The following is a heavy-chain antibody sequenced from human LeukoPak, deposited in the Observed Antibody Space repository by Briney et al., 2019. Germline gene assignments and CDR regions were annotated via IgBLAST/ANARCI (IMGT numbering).Heavy chain of an antibody. V-gene: IGHV3-23*01. CDR1: EFTFASYA. CDR3: GRDPNGDYVGAFEF. CDR2: IGGRGINT. Sequence: GGSLRVSCVASEFTFASYAMTWVRLIPGKKLEWVASIGGRGINTNYADTVRGRFTISRDNSKNTLYLQMNSLRAEDTAVYYCGRDPNGDYVGAFEFWGQGTLVSVSS. J-gene: IGHJ3*01. D-gene: IGHD4-17*01.